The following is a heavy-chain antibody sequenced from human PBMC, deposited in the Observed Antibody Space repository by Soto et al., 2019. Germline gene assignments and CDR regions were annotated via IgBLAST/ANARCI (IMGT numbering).Heavy chain of an antibody. J-gene: IGHJ4*02. D-gene: IGHD6-6*01. V-gene: IGHV4-31*02. CDR2: IYYSGST. Sequence: LSLTCTVSGGSISSGGYYWSWIRQHPGKGLEWIGYIYYSGSTYYNPSLKSRVTISVDTSKNQFSLKLSSVTAADTAVYYCARGVIEYSSSFNYWGQGTLVTVSS. CDR1: GGSISSGGYY. CDR3: ARGVIEYSSSFNY.